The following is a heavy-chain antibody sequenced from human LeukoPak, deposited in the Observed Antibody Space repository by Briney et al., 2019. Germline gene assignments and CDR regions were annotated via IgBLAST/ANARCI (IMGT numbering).Heavy chain of an antibody. CDR1: GGTFSSYA. J-gene: IGHJ4*02. CDR3: ASGKLDYYDSSGYGHY. CDR2: IIPIFGTA. D-gene: IGHD3-22*01. V-gene: IGHV1-69*05. Sequence: SVKVSCKASGGTFSSYAISWVRQAPGQGLEWMGGIIPIFGTANYAQKFQGRVTITMDESTSTAYMELSSLRSEDTAVYYCASGKLDYYDSSGYGHYWGQGTLATVSS.